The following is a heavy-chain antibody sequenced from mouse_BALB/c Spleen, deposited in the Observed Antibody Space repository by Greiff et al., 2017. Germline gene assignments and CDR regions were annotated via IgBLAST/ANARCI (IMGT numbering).Heavy chain of an antibody. J-gene: IGHJ3*02. CDR1: GFSLTSYD. D-gene: IGHD2-10*01. CDR3: VREEGAYYGNVR. CDR2: IWTGGGT. V-gene: IGHV2-9-2*01. Sequence: VQLQESGPGLVAPSQSLSITCTVSGFSLTSYDISWVRQPPGKGLEWLGVIWTGGGTNYNSAFMSRLSISKDNSKGQVFLKMNSLQTDDTAIDFVVREEGAYYGNVRWGQGTLVTVSA.